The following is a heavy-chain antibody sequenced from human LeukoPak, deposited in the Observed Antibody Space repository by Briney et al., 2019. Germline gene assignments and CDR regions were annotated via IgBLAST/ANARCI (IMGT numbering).Heavy chain of an antibody. D-gene: IGHD1-26*01. V-gene: IGHV1-69*01. CDR2: IIPIFGTA. Sequence: ASVKVSCKASGGTFSSYAISWVRQAPGQGLEWMGGIIPIFGTANYAQKFQGRVTITADESTSTAYMGLSSLRSEDTAVYYCASGLGYYHFDYWGQGTLVTVSS. CDR3: ASGLGYYHFDY. J-gene: IGHJ4*02. CDR1: GGTFSSYA.